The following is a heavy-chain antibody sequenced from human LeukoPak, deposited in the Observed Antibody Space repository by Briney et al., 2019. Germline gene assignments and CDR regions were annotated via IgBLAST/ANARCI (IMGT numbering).Heavy chain of an antibody. Sequence: SQTLSLTCTVSGGSISSGDYYWSWIRQPRGKGLEWIGYIYYSGSTYYNPSLKSRVTISVDTSKNQFSLKLSSVTAADTAVYYCARDAHWGLGWFDPWGQGTLVTVSS. V-gene: IGHV4-30-4*08. CDR2: IYYSGST. J-gene: IGHJ5*02. CDR1: GGSISSGDYY. D-gene: IGHD7-27*01. CDR3: ARDAHWGLGWFDP.